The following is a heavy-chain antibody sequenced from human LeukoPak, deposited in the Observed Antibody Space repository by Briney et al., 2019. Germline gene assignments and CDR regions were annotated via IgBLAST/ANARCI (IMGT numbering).Heavy chain of an antibody. J-gene: IGHJ4*02. CDR1: GFTFSSYA. Sequence: PGGSLRLSCAASGFTFSSYAMSWVRLAPGKGLEWVSAISGSGGSTYYADSVKGRVTISRDNSKNTLYLQMNSLRAEDTAVYYCAKVWASVGSSPLDYWGQGTLVTVSS. D-gene: IGHD3-16*01. V-gene: IGHV3-23*01. CDR2: ISGSGGST. CDR3: AKVWASVGSSPLDY.